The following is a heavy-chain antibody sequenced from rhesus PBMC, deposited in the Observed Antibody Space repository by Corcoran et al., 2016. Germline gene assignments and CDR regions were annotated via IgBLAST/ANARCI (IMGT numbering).Heavy chain of an antibody. V-gene: IGHV4-99*02. D-gene: IGHD5-12*01. J-gene: IGHJ4*01. CDR1: GYSISSGYY. CDR2: SSGSREST. Sequence: QVQLQESGPGLVKPSETLSLTCAVSGYSISSGYYWGWIRQPPGKGLEYIGYSSGSRESTYDNPSLKRRVTMSKDTSKNQFSLKLSSGTAADTAVYYCARGTWIQIPDYWGQGVLVTVSS. CDR3: ARGTWIQIPDY.